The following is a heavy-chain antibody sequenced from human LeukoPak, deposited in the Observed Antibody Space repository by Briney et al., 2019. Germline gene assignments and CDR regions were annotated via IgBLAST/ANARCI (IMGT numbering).Heavy chain of an antibody. Sequence: GGSLRLSCAASGFTFSNYAMSWVRQAPGKGLEWVSSIGSGGTTHYADSVKGRFTISRDNSKNTLFPQMNSVGAEDTAVYYCAKYFYDSSTYSFDYWGQGTLVTVSS. CDR3: AKYFYDSSTYSFDY. CDR1: GFTFSNYA. CDR2: IGSGGTT. J-gene: IGHJ4*02. D-gene: IGHD3-22*01. V-gene: IGHV3-23*01.